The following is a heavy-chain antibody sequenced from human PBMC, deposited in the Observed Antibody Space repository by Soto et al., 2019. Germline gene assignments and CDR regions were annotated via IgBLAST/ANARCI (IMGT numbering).Heavy chain of an antibody. CDR1: GGSISSYY. V-gene: IGHV4-59*01. J-gene: IGHJ6*02. CDR3: TRDLDIGQRGYGQSSV. D-gene: IGHD5-12*01. Sequence: XGTLALTCTISGGSISSYYWSWIRQTPGKGLEWIGYVYFSGSTNYNPSLKSRVLISIDTSRNQFSLKLNSVTAADTAVYYCTRDLDIGQRGYGQSSVWGQGKTVTVSS. CDR2: VYFSGST.